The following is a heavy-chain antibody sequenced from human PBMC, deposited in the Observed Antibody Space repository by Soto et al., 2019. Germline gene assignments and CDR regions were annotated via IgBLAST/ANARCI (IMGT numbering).Heavy chain of an antibody. CDR1: GGTFSSYA. CDR2: IIPIFGTA. J-gene: IGHJ6*02. V-gene: IGHV1-69*01. Sequence: QVQLVQSGAEVKKPGSSVKVSCKAPGGTFSSYAISWVRQAPGQGLEWMGGIIPIFGTAKYAQKFRGRVTITADESTSTGYMELSSLRSEDTAVSYCARAQGGSSSLDIYYYYYYGMDVWGQGTTVTVSS. D-gene: IGHD3-3*02. CDR3: ARAQGGSSSLDIYYYYYYGMDV.